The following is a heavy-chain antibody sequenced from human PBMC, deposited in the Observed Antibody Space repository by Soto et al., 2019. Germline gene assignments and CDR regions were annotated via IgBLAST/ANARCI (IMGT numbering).Heavy chain of an antibody. V-gene: IGHV1-18*04. CDR3: ARDGYYDILTGYPRRWFDP. Sequence: QVQLVQSGAEVKKPGASVKVSCKASGYTFTSYGISWVRQAPGQGLEWMGWISAYNGNTNYAQKLHGRVTMTTDTATSTAYMELRSLRSDDTAVYYCARDGYYDILTGYPRRWFDPWGQGTLVTVSS. D-gene: IGHD3-9*01. CDR1: GYTFTSYG. J-gene: IGHJ5*02. CDR2: ISAYNGNT.